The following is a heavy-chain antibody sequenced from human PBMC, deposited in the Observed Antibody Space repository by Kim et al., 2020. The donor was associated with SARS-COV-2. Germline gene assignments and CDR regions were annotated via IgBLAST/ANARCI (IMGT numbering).Heavy chain of an antibody. J-gene: IGHJ6*02. CDR3: ARLGELWVDDHDGYAMDV. D-gene: IGHD3-10*01. Sequence: VKSRFTISRDDSKNTAYLQMNSLKTEDTAVYYCARLGELWVDDHDGYAMDVWGQGTTVTVSS. V-gene: IGHV3-73*01.